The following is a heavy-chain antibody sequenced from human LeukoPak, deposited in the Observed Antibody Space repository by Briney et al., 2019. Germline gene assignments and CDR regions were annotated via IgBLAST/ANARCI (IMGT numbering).Heavy chain of an antibody. Sequence: ASVKVSCKASGYTFTGYYMHWVRQAPGQGLEWMGWINPNSGGTNYAQKFQGRVTMTRDTSISTAYMELSSLRSDDTAFYYCARAPMGTAAFYWGQGTLVTVSS. V-gene: IGHV1-2*02. J-gene: IGHJ4*02. CDR2: INPNSGGT. CDR1: GYTFTGYY. D-gene: IGHD2-2*01. CDR3: ARAPMGTAAFY.